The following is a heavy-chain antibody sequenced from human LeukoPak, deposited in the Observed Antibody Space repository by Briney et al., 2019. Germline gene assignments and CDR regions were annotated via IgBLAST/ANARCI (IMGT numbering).Heavy chain of an antibody. D-gene: IGHD6-19*01. CDR3: ARGTPSGWYRKDCFQH. V-gene: IGHV4-34*01. J-gene: IGHJ1*01. CDR2: INHSGST. CDR1: GGSFSGYY. Sequence: SETLSLTCAVYGGSFSGYYWSWIRQPPGKGLEWIGEINHSGSTNYNPSLKSRVTISVDTSKNQFSLKLSSVTAADTAVYYCARGTPSGWYRKDCFQHWGQGTLVTVSS.